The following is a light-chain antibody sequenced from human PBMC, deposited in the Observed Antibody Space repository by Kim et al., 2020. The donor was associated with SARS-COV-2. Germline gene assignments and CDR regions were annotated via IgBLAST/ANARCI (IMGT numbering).Light chain of an antibody. CDR1: QSVSSN. J-gene: IGKJ1*01. V-gene: IGKV3-15*01. CDR2: SAS. CDR3: QQDSNWPQT. Sequence: SPGERATLSCRASQSVSSNLAWYQQTPGQAPRLLIYSASNRATGIPARFSGSGSGTEFTLTISSPHSEDSAVYYWQQDSNWPQTFGQGTKVDIK.